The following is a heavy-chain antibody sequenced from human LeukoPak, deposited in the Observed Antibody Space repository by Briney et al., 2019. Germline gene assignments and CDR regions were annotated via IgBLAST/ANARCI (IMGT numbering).Heavy chain of an antibody. CDR1: GFTFDDYA. Sequence: GGSLRLSCAASGFTFDDYAMHWVRQAPGKGLEWVSLISGDGGSTYYADSVKGRFTISRDNSKNSLYLQMNSLRTEDTALYYCARGRICGGDCHNWFDSWGQGILVIVSS. CDR2: ISGDGGST. CDR3: ARGRICGGDCHNWFDS. D-gene: IGHD2-21*02. J-gene: IGHJ5*01. V-gene: IGHV3-43*02.